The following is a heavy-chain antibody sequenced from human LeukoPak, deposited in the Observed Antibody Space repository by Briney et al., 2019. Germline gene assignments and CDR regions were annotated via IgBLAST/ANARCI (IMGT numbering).Heavy chain of an antibody. CDR3: ARESGNVLRFLEWNARGAFDI. J-gene: IGHJ3*02. Sequence: WISSISSSSSYIYYADSVKGRFTISRDNAKNSLYLQMTSLRAEDTAVYYCARESGNVLRFLEWNARGAFDIWGQGTMVTVSS. D-gene: IGHD3-3*01. CDR2: ISSSSSYI. V-gene: IGHV3-21*01.